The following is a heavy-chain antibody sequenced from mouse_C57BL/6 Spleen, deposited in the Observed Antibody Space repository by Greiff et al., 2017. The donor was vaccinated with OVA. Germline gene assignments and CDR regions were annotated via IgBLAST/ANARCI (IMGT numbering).Heavy chain of an antibody. CDR1: GFTFSSYA. CDR2: ISDGGSYT. J-gene: IGHJ1*03. D-gene: IGHD2-4*01. Sequence: EVQLVESGGGLVKPGGSLKLSCAASGFTFSSYAMSWVRQTPEKRLEWVATISDGGSYTYYPDNVKGRFTISRDNAKNNLYLQMSHLKSEDTAMYYCARGGGDYDGYFDVWGTGTTVTVSS. CDR3: ARGGGDYDGYFDV. V-gene: IGHV5-4*01.